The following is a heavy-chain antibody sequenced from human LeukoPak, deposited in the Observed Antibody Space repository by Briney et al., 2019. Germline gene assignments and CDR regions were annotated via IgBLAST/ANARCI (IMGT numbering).Heavy chain of an antibody. CDR2: ISSSSSYT. D-gene: IGHD6-19*01. V-gene: IGHV3-11*06. J-gene: IGHJ6*04. CDR1: GFPFSDYY. CDR3: ARDQAGIAVAGTPWYYYGMDV. Sequence: GGSLRLSCAASGFPFSDYYMSWIRQAPGKGLEWVSYISSSSSYTNYADSVKGRFTISRDNAKNSLYLQMNSLRAEDTAVYYCARDQAGIAVAGTPWYYYGMDVWGKGTTVTVSS.